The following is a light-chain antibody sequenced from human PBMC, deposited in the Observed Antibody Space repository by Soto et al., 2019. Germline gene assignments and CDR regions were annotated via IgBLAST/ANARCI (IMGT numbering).Light chain of an antibody. V-gene: IGLV1-44*01. Sequence: QSVLTQAPSVSGTPGQRGTITCSGSSSNIGRNSVNWYQHLPGTAPKLLTHGNNHRPSGVPDRFSGSKSGTSASLAISGLQPEDEADYCCAAWDDSLNEYVFGDGTKVTVL. J-gene: IGLJ1*01. CDR2: GNN. CDR3: AAWDDSLNEYV. CDR1: SSNIGRNS.